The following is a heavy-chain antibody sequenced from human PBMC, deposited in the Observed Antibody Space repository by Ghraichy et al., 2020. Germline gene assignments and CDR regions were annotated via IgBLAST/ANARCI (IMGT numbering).Heavy chain of an antibody. CDR1: GFTFSSYG. Sequence: GSLRLSCAASGFTFSSYGMHWVRQAPGKGLEWVAVIWYDGSNKYYADSVKGRFTISRDNSKNTLYLQMNSLRAEDTAVYYCARDRWDYSDYGYYYYYMDVWGKGTTVTVSS. J-gene: IGHJ6*03. CDR2: IWYDGSNK. D-gene: IGHD4-11*01. CDR3: ARDRWDYSDYGYYYYYMDV. V-gene: IGHV3-33*01.